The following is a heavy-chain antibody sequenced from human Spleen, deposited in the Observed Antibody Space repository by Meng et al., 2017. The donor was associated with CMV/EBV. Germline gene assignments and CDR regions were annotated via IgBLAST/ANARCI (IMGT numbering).Heavy chain of an antibody. Sequence: SETLSLTCNVSGDSISSSSYYWGWIRQPPGKGLEWIGEINHSGSTNYNPSLKSRVTISVDTSKNQFSLKLSSVTAADTAVYYCATGRGYCSSTSCYTGYYYYYYGMDVWGQGTTVTVSS. CDR2: INHSGST. CDR3: ATGRGYCSSTSCYTGYYYYYYGMDV. D-gene: IGHD2-2*02. CDR1: GDSISSSSYY. V-gene: IGHV4-39*07. J-gene: IGHJ6*02.